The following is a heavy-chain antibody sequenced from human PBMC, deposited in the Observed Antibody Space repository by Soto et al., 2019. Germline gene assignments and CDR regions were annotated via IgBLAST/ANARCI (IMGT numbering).Heavy chain of an antibody. Sequence: GGSLRLSCAAAGCNSDGCSINWVRQPPGKRLEWLSSIRSCGYICSTDSVRGRFTISRDNAKNSVYLQINSLRAEDTAVYFCARDCSGGSCYPGMDVWGQRRTVTVPS. CDR3: ARDCSGGSCYPGMDV. CDR1: GCNSDGCS. D-gene: IGHD2-15*01. J-gene: IGHJ6*02. CDR2: IRSCGYI. V-gene: IGHV3-21*01.